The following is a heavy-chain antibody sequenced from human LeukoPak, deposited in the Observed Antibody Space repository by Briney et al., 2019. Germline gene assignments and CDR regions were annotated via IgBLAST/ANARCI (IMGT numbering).Heavy chain of an antibody. D-gene: IGHD1-14*01. CDR1: GGTFSSYA. J-gene: IGHJ5*02. CDR2: IIPIFGTA. Sequence: ASVKVPCKASGGTFSSYAISWVRQAPGQGLEWMGGIIPIFGTANYAQKFQGRVTMTRDMSTSTVYMELTSLRSEDTAVYYCARVRLQAGVEPWGQGTLVTVSS. V-gene: IGHV1-69*05. CDR3: ARVRLQAGVEP.